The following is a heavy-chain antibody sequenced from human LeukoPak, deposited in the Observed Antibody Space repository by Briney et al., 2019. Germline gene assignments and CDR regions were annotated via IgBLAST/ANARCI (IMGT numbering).Heavy chain of an antibody. CDR2: INWSGDST. CDR1: GFTFDDYG. V-gene: IGHV3-20*04. CDR3: ARLGSNYYYYYMDV. Sequence: GGSLRLSCAASGFTFDDYGMSWVRQGPGKGLEWVSGINWSGDSTGYADSVKGRFTISRDNAKNSLYLQMNSLRAEDTALYYCARLGSNYYYYYMDVWGKGTTVTVSS. J-gene: IGHJ6*03. D-gene: IGHD6-13*01.